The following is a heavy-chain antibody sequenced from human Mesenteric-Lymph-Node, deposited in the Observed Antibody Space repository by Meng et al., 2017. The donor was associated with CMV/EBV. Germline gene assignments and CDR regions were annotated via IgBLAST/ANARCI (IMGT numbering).Heavy chain of an antibody. D-gene: IGHD1-26*01. Sequence: GSLRLSCTVSGGSISSSSYYWGWIRQPPGKGLEWIGSIYCSGSTYYNPSLKSRVTISVDTSKNQFSLKLSSVTAADTAVYYCARVVTSGGATGLIYYFDYWGQGTLVTVSS. CDR1: GGSISSSSYY. V-gene: IGHV4-39*07. CDR2: IYCSGST. J-gene: IGHJ4*02. CDR3: ARVVTSGGATGLIYYFDY.